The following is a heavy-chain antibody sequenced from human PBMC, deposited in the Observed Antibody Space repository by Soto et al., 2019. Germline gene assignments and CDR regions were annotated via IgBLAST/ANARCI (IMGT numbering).Heavy chain of an antibody. CDR1: GYTFTSYA. D-gene: IGHD3-22*01. J-gene: IGHJ3*02. CDR2: INAGNGNT. Sequence: ASVKVSCKASGYTFTSYAMHWVRQAPGQRLEWMGWINAGNGNTKYSQKFQGRVTITRDTSASTAYMELSSLRPEDTAVYYCARGGDYYDSSGYYRDAFDIWGQGTMVTVSS. CDR3: ARGGDYYDSSGYYRDAFDI. V-gene: IGHV1-3*01.